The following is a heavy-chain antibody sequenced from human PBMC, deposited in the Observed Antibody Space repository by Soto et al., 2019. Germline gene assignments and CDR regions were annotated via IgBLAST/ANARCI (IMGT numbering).Heavy chain of an antibody. CDR1: GYTFTSYD. Sequence: QVQLVQSGAEVKKPGASVKVSCKASGYTFTSYDINWVRQATGQGLEWMGWMNPNSGNTGYAQKFQDRVTMTRNTSISTAYMELSSLRSEDTAVYYCACQARPHYYYYGMDVWGQGTTVTVSS. V-gene: IGHV1-8*01. D-gene: IGHD6-6*01. CDR3: ACQARPHYYYYGMDV. J-gene: IGHJ6*02. CDR2: MNPNSGNT.